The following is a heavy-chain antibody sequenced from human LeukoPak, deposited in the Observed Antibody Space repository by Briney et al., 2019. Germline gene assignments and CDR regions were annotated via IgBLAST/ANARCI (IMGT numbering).Heavy chain of an antibody. Sequence: SVKVSCKASGGTFSSYAISWVRQAPGQGLEWMGRIIPILGIANYAQKFQGRVTITADKSTSTAYMELSSLRAEDTAVYYCARDDEVGARYWYFDLWGRGTLVTVSS. CDR2: IIPILGIA. J-gene: IGHJ2*01. CDR3: ARDDEVGARYWYFDL. CDR1: GGTFSSYA. D-gene: IGHD1-26*01. V-gene: IGHV1-69*04.